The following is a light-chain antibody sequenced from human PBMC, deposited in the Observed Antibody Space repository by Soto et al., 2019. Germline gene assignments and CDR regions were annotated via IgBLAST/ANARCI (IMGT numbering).Light chain of an antibody. CDR3: CSYAGSYNDVV. Sequence: QSALTQPRSVSGSPGQSVTISCTGTSSDVGGYNYVSWYQQHPGKAPTLMIYDVSKRPSGVLDRFSGSKSGNTASLTISGLQAEDEADYYCCSYAGSYNDVVFGGGTKLTVL. J-gene: IGLJ2*01. CDR2: DVS. V-gene: IGLV2-11*01. CDR1: SSDVGGYNY.